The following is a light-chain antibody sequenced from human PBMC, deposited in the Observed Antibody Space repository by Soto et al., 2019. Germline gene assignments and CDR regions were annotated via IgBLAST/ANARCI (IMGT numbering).Light chain of an antibody. CDR3: QKYNPAPWT. V-gene: IGKV1-27*01. CDR1: QDIGKY. CDR2: GAS. Sequence: DTQMTQSPSSLSASVGDRVTITCRASQDIGKYLAWYQQKAGKVPRLLIYGASSLVSGVPSRFSASGSGTDFPLTISGLQPEDFATYYCQKYNPAPWTFGPGTKV. J-gene: IGKJ1*01.